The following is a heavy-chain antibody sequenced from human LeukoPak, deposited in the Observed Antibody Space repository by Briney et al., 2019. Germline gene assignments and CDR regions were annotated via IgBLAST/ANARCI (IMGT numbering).Heavy chain of an antibody. Sequence: SGTLSLTCTVSDYSITSGYYWDWIRQPPGKGLEWIGSIHHSGSTDYNPSLKSRVIMSVDTSKNQFSLNIRSVTAADTALYYCARRSGSYKIADYFDYWGQGTLVTVSS. V-gene: IGHV4-38-2*02. J-gene: IGHJ4*02. D-gene: IGHD1-26*01. CDR1: DYSITSGYY. CDR2: IHHSGST. CDR3: ARRSGSYKIADYFDY.